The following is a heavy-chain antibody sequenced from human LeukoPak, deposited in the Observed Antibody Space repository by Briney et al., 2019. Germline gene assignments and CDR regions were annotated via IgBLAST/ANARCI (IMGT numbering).Heavy chain of an antibody. J-gene: IGHJ4*02. D-gene: IGHD4-17*01. CDR2: IWYERTNK. CDR1: GFTFRTYT. CDR3: ARDRLTTVTTFHFDY. V-gene: IGHV3-33*01. Sequence: SLRVTSAESGFTFRTYTMRWVRPAPGKGLERVAVIWYERTNKYYADSVKGRFNISRDNSKNTLYLQISSLRAEDTAVYYCARDRLTTVTTFHFDYWGQGNLVTVSS.